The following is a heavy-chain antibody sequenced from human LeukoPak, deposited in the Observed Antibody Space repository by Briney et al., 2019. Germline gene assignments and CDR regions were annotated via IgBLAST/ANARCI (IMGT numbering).Heavy chain of an antibody. V-gene: IGHV3-48*03. CDR1: GFTFSNYE. Sequence: GGSLRLSCAASGFTFSNYEMTWVRQAPGKGLEWVSYISVSASPMYYADSVKGRFTISRDNAKNSLYLQMNSLRAEDTAVYYCARKSGDLDYWGQGTLVTVSS. CDR3: ARKSGDLDY. CDR2: ISVSASPM. D-gene: IGHD3-10*01. J-gene: IGHJ4*02.